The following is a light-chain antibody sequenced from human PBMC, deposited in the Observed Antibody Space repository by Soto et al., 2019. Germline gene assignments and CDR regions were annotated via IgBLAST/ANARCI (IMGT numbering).Light chain of an antibody. CDR1: QSVSSN. CDR2: GAS. V-gene: IGKV3-15*01. J-gene: IGKJ1*01. Sequence: EIVMTRSPATLSVSPGERATLSCRASQSVSSNLAWYQQKPGQAPRLLIYGASTRATGIPARISGSGSGTEFTLTISSLQSEDFAVYYCQQYNNWPRKFGQGTKVEI. CDR3: QQYNNWPRK.